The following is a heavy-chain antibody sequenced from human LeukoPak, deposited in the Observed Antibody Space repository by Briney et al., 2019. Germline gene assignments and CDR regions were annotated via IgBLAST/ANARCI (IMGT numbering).Heavy chain of an antibody. CDR1: GFTFTTY. Sequence: RSGGSLRLSCAASGFTFTTYMTWVRQAPGKGLEWVSAISGSGDNTYYADSVRGRFIISRDNSKNTLYLQMNSLRADDTAIYYCAKDLPASGWFSWGQGTLVTVSS. J-gene: IGHJ5*02. CDR3: AKDLPASGWFS. V-gene: IGHV3-23*01. D-gene: IGHD6-19*01. CDR2: ISGSGDNT.